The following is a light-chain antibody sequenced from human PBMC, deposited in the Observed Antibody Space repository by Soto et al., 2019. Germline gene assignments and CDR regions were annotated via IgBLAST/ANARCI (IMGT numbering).Light chain of an antibody. V-gene: IGKV1-9*01. CDR1: QGISNS. CDR2: SAS. Sequence: QLTLSVFVMSLTARERVTITCRASQGISNSLAWYQQKPGKAPKLLIYSASSLQSGVPSRFSGGFSGTEFTLTTICLQPEDVASDYSQDLGRHLNSFCEGTRLEI. J-gene: IGKJ5*01. CDR3: QDLGRHLNS.